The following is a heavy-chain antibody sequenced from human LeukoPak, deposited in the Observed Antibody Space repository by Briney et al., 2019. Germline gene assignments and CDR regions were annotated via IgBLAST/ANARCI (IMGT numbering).Heavy chain of an antibody. V-gene: IGHV4-39*01. CDR3: SWYAVDI. J-gene: IGHJ3*02. CDR1: GGSVSSNGHY. CDR2: IKYSGST. D-gene: IGHD6-13*01. Sequence: SETLSLTCTVSGGSVSSNGHYWGWIRQPPGKGLEWIGNIKYSGSTNYNPSLKSRVTISVDTSKNQLSLKLSSVYYCARARYTNSWYAVDIWGQGTMVTVSS.